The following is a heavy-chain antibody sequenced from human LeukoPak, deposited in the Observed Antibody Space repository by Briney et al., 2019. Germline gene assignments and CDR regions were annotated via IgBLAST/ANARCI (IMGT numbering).Heavy chain of an antibody. CDR1: GFTFSSYA. CDR2: ISSSGSTT. Sequence: PGGSLRLSCAASGFTFSSYAMSWVRQPPGKGLEWVSYISSSGSTTYYADSVKGRFTFSRDNAKKSLYLQMNSLRVEDTALYYCARGQWLVRGVYFDYWGQGTLVTVSS. V-gene: IGHV3-48*03. D-gene: IGHD6-19*01. J-gene: IGHJ4*02. CDR3: ARGQWLVRGVYFDY.